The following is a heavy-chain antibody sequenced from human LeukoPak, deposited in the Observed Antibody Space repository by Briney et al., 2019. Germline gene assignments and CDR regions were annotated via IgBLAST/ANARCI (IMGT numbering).Heavy chain of an antibody. Sequence: GGSLRLSCAASGFTFDDYAMHWVRQAPGKGLEWVSGISWNSGSIGYADSVKGRFTISRDSSKNTLFLQMNRLRPEDAAVYYCAKAPVTTCRGAYCYPFDYWGQGTLVTVSS. D-gene: IGHD2-21*01. J-gene: IGHJ4*02. CDR1: GFTFDDYA. V-gene: IGHV3-9*01. CDR3: AKAPVTTCRGAYCYPFDY. CDR2: ISWNSGSI.